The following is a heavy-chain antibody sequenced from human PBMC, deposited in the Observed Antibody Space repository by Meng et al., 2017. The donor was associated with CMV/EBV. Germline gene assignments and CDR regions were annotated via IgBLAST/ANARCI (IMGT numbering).Heavy chain of an antibody. Sequence: SVKVSCKASGGTFSSYAISWVRQAPGQGLEWMGGIIPILGIANYAQKFQGRVTITADKSTSTAYMELSSLRSEDTAVYYCARDPRRGYSYGGWGQGTLVIVSS. CDR2: IIPILGIA. D-gene: IGHD5-18*01. J-gene: IGHJ4*02. CDR1: GGTFSSYA. V-gene: IGHV1-69*10. CDR3: ARDPRRGYSYGG.